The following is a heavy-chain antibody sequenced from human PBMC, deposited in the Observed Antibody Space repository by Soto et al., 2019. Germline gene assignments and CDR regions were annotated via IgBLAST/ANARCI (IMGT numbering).Heavy chain of an antibody. J-gene: IGHJ4*02. D-gene: IGHD3-10*01. CDR2: ISAYNGNT. CDR3: ASDKGYTEALWFGEFLSY. CDR1: GYTFTSYG. V-gene: IGHV1-18*01. Sequence: ASVKVSCKASGYTFTSYGISWVRQAPGQGLEWMGWISAYNGNTNYAQKLQGRVTMTTDTSTSTAYMELRSLRSDDTAVYYCASDKGYTEALWFGEFLSYWGQGTLVTVSS.